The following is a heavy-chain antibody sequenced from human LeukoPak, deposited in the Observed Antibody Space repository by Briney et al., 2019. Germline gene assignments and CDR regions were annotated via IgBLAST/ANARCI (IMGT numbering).Heavy chain of an antibody. CDR3: AKSGSGTFRKFS. CDR1: GFTFSSYA. V-gene: IGHV3-23*01. Sequence: GGSLRLSCAASGFTFSSYAMSWVRQAPGKGLEWVSLISGSGYSTYYADSVKGRFTISRDDSNNMLSLQMNGLRADDTALYYCAKSGSGTFRKFSWGQGTMVTVSS. CDR2: ISGSGYST. J-gene: IGHJ5*02. D-gene: IGHD3-10*01.